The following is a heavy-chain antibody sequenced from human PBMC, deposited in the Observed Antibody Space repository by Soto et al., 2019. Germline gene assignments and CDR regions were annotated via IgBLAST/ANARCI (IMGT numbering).Heavy chain of an antibody. V-gene: IGHV3-21*01. CDR3: ARRRDRYSYYYGMDV. CDR2: SSSSSSYI. J-gene: IGHJ6*02. CDR1: GFTFSSHS. Sequence: GSLILSCPASGFTFSSHSINRLRQTPGKRLECVSSSSSSSSYIYYADSVKGRFTIARENAKHSLYLEMTRMRAEDTDVYYCARRRDRYSYYYGMDVWGQGTTVKVSS.